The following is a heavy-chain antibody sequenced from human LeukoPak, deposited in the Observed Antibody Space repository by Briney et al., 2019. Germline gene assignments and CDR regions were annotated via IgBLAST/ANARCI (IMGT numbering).Heavy chain of an antibody. CDR1: GFIFSDYY. CDR2: ITTSGSST. CDR3: TRERRGSYYAFES. D-gene: IGHD3-16*01. V-gene: IGHV3-11*05. Sequence: GGSLRLSCAASGFIFSDYYMSWLRQAPGKGLEWISYITTSGSSTKYADSVKGRFTISSDNAKNSVVLQMNSLRAEDTAVYYCTRERRGSYYAFESWGQGTLVSVSS. J-gene: IGHJ4*02.